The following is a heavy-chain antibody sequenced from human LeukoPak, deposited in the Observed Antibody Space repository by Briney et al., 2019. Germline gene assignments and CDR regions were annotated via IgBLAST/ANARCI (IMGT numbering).Heavy chain of an antibody. J-gene: IGHJ5*02. CDR1: GYTFTGYY. Sequence: ASVKVSCKASGYTFTGYYMHWVRQAPGQGLEWMGRINPNSGGTNYAQKFQGRVTMTRDTSISTAYMELSRLRSDDTAVYYCARGGTYYDFWSGYRKPNWFDLWGQGTLVTVSS. CDR2: INPNSGGT. D-gene: IGHD3-3*01. CDR3: ARGGTYYDFWSGYRKPNWFDL. V-gene: IGHV1-2*06.